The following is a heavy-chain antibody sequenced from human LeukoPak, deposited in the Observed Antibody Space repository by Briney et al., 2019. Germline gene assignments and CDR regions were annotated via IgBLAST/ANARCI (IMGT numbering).Heavy chain of an antibody. CDR3: ARGWEDIVVVPAAIRGKAFDY. J-gene: IGHJ4*02. D-gene: IGHD2-2*02. CDR1: GGSFSGYY. Sequence: SETLSLTCAVYGGSFSGYYWSWIRQPPGKGLEWIGEINHSGSTNYNPSLKSRVTISVDTSKNQFSLKLSSVTAADTAVYYCARGWEDIVVVPAAIRGKAFDYWGQGTLVTFSS. CDR2: INHSGST. V-gene: IGHV4-34*01.